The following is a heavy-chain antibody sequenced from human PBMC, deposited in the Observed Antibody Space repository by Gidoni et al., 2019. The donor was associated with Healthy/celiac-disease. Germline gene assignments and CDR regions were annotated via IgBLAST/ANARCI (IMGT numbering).Heavy chain of an antibody. CDR3: ARDQGLFVGDAFDI. CDR2: ISSSSSYI. D-gene: IGHD3-10*01. J-gene: IGHJ3*02. Sequence: EVQLVESGGGLVKPGGSLRLSCAASGFTCSSYSMNWVRQAPGKGLEWVSSISSSSSYIYYADSVKGRFTISRDNAKNSLYLQMNSLRAEDTAVYYCARDQGLFVGDAFDIWGQGTMVTVSS. CDR1: GFTCSSYS. V-gene: IGHV3-21*01.